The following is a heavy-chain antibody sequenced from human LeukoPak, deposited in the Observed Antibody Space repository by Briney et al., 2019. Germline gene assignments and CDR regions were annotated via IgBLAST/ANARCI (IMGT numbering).Heavy chain of an antibody. CDR3: ARDSASRYSSGWYETGHYYYYMDV. CDR2: ISAYTGNT. J-gene: IGHJ6*03. Sequence: GASVKVSCKASGDTFTSYGISWVRQAPGQGLEWMGWISAYTGNTNYAQKLQGRVTMTTDTSTSTAYMELRSLRSDDTAVYYCARDSASRYSSGWYETGHYYYYMDVWGKGTTVTVSS. V-gene: IGHV1-18*01. CDR1: GDTFTSYG. D-gene: IGHD6-19*01.